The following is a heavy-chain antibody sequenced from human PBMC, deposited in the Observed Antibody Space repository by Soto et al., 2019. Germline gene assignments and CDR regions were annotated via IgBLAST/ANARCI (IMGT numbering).Heavy chain of an antibody. CDR1: GYSFSSYW. V-gene: IGHV5-51*01. D-gene: IGHD5-18*01. J-gene: IGHJ6*02. CDR2: IYPGDSDT. Sequence: GESLKISCKGSGYSFSSYWIGWVRQMPGKGLEWMGIIYPGDSDTRYSPSFQGQVTISADKSISTAYLQWSSLKASDTAMYYCARHPDTAMDDPQYYYYGMDVWGQGTTVTVSS. CDR3: ARHPDTAMDDPQYYYYGMDV.